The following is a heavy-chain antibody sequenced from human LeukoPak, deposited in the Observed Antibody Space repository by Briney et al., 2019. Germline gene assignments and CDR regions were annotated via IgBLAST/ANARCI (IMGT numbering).Heavy chain of an antibody. V-gene: IGHV4-59*01. Sequence: SETLSLTCTVSGGSISSYYWSWIRQPPGKGLEWIGYIYYSGSTNYNPSLKSRVTISVDTSKNQFSLKLSSVTAADTAVYYCARSYSSSLNDYWGQGTLVTVSS. D-gene: IGHD6-6*01. CDR1: GGSISSYY. J-gene: IGHJ4*02. CDR2: IYYSGST. CDR3: ARSYSSSLNDY.